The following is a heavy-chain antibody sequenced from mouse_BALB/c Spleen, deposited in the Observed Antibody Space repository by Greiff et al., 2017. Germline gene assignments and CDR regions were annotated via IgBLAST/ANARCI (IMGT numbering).Heavy chain of an antibody. CDR1: GYSITSDYA. V-gene: IGHV3-2*02. J-gene: IGHJ3*01. CDR3: ARGARATY. D-gene: IGHD3-1*01. Sequence: VQLQQSGPGLVKPSQSLSLTCTVTGYSITSDYAWNWIRQFPGNKLEWMGYISYSGSTSYNPSLKSRISITRDTSKNQFFLQLNSVTTEDTATYYCARGARATYWGQGTLVTVSA. CDR2: ISYSGST.